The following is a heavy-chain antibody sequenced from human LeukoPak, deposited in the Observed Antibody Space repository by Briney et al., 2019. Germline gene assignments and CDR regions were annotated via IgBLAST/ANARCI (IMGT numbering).Heavy chain of an antibody. J-gene: IGHJ5*02. D-gene: IGHD4-17*01. V-gene: IGHV2-5*02. CDR2: IYWDDDK. CDR1: GFSLSTSGVG. Sequence: SGPTLVKPTQTLTLTCTSSGFSLSTSGVGVGWIRQPPGKALEWLALIYWDDDKRYSPSLKSRLTITKDTSKNQVVLTMTNMDPVDTATYYCAHYGVDEGEDNWFDPWGQGTLVTVSS. CDR3: AHYGVDEGEDNWFDP.